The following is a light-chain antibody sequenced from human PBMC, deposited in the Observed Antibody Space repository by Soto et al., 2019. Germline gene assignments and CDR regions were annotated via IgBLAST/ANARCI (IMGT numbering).Light chain of an antibody. CDR1: QSVSSY. J-gene: IGKJ1*01. V-gene: IGKV3-11*01. CDR3: QPRSSWLWT. CDR2: DAS. Sequence: EIVLTQYAATVSLSPGERSTLSGRASQSVSSYLAWYQQKPGQAHRLLIYDASNRATGIPARFSGSGSGTDFTITISSLEPEDFAVYYCQPRSSWLWTVGQVTKVEIK.